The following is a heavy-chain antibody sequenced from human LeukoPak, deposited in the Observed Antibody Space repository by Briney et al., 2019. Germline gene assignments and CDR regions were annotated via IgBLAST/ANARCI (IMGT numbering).Heavy chain of an antibody. J-gene: IGHJ4*02. CDR1: GLTVSRNY. V-gene: IGHV3-53*01. CDR3: ARDRYYYGSGSYYFDY. CDR2: IYSGGST. D-gene: IGHD3-10*01. Sequence: GGSLRLSCAASGLTVSRNYMSWVRQAPGKGLESVSVIYSGGSTYYAESVRGRFTISRDNSKNTLYLQMNSLRVEDTAVYYCARDRYYYGSGSYYFDYWGQGTLVTVSS.